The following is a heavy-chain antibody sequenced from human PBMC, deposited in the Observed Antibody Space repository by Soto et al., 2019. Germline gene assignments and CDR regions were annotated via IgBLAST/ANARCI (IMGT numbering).Heavy chain of an antibody. Sequence: GGSLRLSCAASGFTFSSYSMNWVRQAPGKGLEWVSSISSSSSYIYYADSVKGRFTISRDNAKNSLYLQMNSLRAEDTAVYYCARVILLGYSSSWYVSTSSDYYYYGMDVWGQRTTVTVSS. J-gene: IGHJ6*02. CDR2: ISSSSSYI. CDR1: GFTFSSYS. CDR3: ARVILLGYSSSWYVSTSSDYYYYGMDV. V-gene: IGHV3-21*01. D-gene: IGHD6-13*01.